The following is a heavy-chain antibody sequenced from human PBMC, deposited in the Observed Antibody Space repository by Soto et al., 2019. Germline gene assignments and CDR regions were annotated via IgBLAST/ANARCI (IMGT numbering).Heavy chain of an antibody. CDR3: ATSPKGYYGSGSYPFDP. CDR2: IIPIFGTA. Sequence: AAVKVSCKASGGTFSSYAISWVRQAPGQGLEWMGGIIPIFGTANYAQKFQGRVTITADKSTSTAYMELSSLRSEDTAVYYCATSPKGYYGSGSYPFDPWGQGTLVTVSS. D-gene: IGHD3-10*01. J-gene: IGHJ5*02. CDR1: GGTFSSYA. V-gene: IGHV1-69*06.